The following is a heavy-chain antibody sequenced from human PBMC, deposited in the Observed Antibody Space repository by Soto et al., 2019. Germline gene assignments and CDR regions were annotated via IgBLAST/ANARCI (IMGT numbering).Heavy chain of an antibody. Sequence: QVQLVESGGGVVQPGRSLRLSCAASGFTFSSYAMHWVRQAPGKGLEWVAVISYDGSNKYYADSVKGPFTISRDNSKNTLYLQMNSLRAEDTAVYYCAREGLGVSFDYWGQGTLVTVSS. V-gene: IGHV3-30-3*01. CDR1: GFTFSSYA. J-gene: IGHJ4*02. D-gene: IGHD3-10*01. CDR2: ISYDGSNK. CDR3: AREGLGVSFDY.